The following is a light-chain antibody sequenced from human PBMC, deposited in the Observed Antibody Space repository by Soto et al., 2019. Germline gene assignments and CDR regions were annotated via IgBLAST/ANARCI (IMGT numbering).Light chain of an antibody. CDR1: SSDVGGYNY. V-gene: IGLV2-14*03. J-gene: IGLJ1*01. CDR2: DVS. CDR3: RSYSSRNPHV. Sequence: QSALTQPASVSGSPGQSITISCTGPSSDVGGYNYVSWYQQHPGKAPNLMIYDVSNRPSGVSNRFSGSKSGNTASLTISGLQAEYEADYYCRSYSSRNPHVFGTGTKVTVL.